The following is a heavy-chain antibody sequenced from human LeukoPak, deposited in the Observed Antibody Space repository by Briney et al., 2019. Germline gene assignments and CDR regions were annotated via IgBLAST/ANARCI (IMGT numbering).Heavy chain of an antibody. V-gene: IGHV3-66*01. CDR3: ARADSSGLNDY. CDR1: GFTVSSNY. J-gene: IGHJ4*02. CDR2: IYSGGST. Sequence: PGGSLRLSCAASGFTVSSNYMSWVRQAPGKGLEWVSVIYSGGSTYYADSVKGRFTISRDNSKNTLYLQMNSLRAEDTAVYYCARADSSGLNDYWGQGTLVTVSS. D-gene: IGHD3-22*01.